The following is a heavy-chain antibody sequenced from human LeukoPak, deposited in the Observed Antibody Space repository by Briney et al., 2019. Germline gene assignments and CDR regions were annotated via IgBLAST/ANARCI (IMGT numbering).Heavy chain of an antibody. J-gene: IGHJ4*02. CDR1: GFTSSDYT. CDR3: AKDRYCRSTNCPYDY. V-gene: IGHV3-23*01. Sequence: PGGSLRLSCAASGFTSSDYTMNWVSQAPGKGLEWVSGISVSDDSTYYADSVKGRFTMSRDNSNNMLYLQMNSLRAEDTAVYYCAKDRYCRSTNCPYDYWGQGTLVTVSS. D-gene: IGHD2-2*01. CDR2: ISVSDDST.